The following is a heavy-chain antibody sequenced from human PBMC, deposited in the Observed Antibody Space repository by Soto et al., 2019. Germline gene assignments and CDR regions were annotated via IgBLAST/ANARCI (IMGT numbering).Heavy chain of an antibody. D-gene: IGHD1-26*01. CDR1: VEIFNKDW. CDR3: GRDFGSGHADV. J-gene: IGHJ1*01. CDR2: IDPSDSYT. V-gene: IGHV5-10-1*03. Sequence: DVQLVQSGGEVQEPGESLGISCQTSVEIFNKDWMTWVRQMPGRGLEWVGRIDPSDSYTTYNPSLKGHVILSVDKSRNTAYVQWTSLRASDTAMYFCGRDFGSGHADVWGQGTLVTVAS.